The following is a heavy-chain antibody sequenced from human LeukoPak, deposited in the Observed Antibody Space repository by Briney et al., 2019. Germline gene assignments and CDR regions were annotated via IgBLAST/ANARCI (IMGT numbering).Heavy chain of an antibody. D-gene: IGHD6-13*01. V-gene: IGHV3-72*01. CDR2: SRNKANSYTT. J-gene: IGHJ4*02. Sequence: EGSLRLSCAASGFTFSDHYIDWVRQAPGKGLEWVGRSRNKANSYTTSYAASVKGRFTISRDDSKNSLYLQMNSLKTEDTAVYYCTRVAAVGTHFDYWGQGTLVTVSS. CDR3: TRVAAVGTHFDY. CDR1: GFTFSDHY.